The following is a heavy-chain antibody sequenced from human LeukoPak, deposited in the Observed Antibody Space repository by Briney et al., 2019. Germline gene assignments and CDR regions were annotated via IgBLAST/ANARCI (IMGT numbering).Heavy chain of an antibody. D-gene: IGHD3-10*01. J-gene: IGHJ4*02. Sequence: SETLSLTCTVSGGSISSSSHYWGWIRQPPGKGLEWIGSIYYSGSTYYNPSLKSRVTISVDTSKNQFSLKLSSVTAADTAVYYCARGSGGDGSGSLWGQGTLVTVSS. CDR3: ARGSGGDGSGSL. V-gene: IGHV4-39*07. CDR1: GGSISSSSHY. CDR2: IYYSGST.